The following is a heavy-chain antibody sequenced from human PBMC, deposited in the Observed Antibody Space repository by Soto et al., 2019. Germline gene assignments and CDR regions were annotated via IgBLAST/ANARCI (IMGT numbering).Heavy chain of an antibody. CDR2: ISIDGRNT. D-gene: IGHD3-10*01. Sequence: GGSLRLSCAASGFTFNNYGMHWVRQAPGKGLEWVVVISIDGRNTDYADSAKGRFTISRDNSKNTLYLQMTSLRVEDTAIYYCVKQSGSLIYFKGGPRGHFDFPAQRT. J-gene: IGHJ4*02. CDR1: GFTFNNYG. CDR3: VKQSGSLIYFKGGPRGHFDF. V-gene: IGHV3-30*18.